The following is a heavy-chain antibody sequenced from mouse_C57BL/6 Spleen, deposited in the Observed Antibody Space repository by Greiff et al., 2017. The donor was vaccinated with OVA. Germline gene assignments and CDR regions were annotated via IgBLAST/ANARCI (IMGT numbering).Heavy chain of an antibody. D-gene: IGHD1-1*01. CDR2: IYPGDGDT. V-gene: IGHV1-82*01. CDR1: GYAFSSSW. J-gene: IGHJ1*03. Sequence: QVQLQQSGPELVKPGASVKISCKASGYAFSSSWMNWVKQRPGKGLEWIGRIYPGDGDTNYNGKFKGKATLTADKSSSTAYMQLSSLTSEDSAVDFGAREKQYCGSSDGYFDVWGTGTTVTVSS. CDR3: AREKQYCGSSDGYFDV.